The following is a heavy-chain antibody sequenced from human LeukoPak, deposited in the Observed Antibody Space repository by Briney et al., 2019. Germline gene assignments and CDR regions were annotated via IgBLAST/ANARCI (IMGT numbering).Heavy chain of an antibody. Sequence: GGSLRLSCAASGFTFSSYGMHWVRQAPGKGLEWVAFIRYDGSNKYYADSVKGRFTISRDNSKNTLYLQMNSLRAEDTAVYYCAKDFVGGYGYGYRENTPFDYWGQGTLVTVSS. CDR3: AKDFVGGYGYGYRENTPFDY. CDR2: IRYDGSNK. V-gene: IGHV3-30*02. D-gene: IGHD5-18*01. CDR1: GFTFSSYG. J-gene: IGHJ4*02.